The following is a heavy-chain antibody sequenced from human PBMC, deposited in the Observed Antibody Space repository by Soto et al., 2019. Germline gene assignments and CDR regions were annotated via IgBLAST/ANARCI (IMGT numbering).Heavy chain of an antibody. Sequence: GGSLRLSCAASGFTFSSYSMNWVRQAPGKGLEWVSSISSSSSYIYYADSVKGRFTISRDNAKNSLYLQMNSLRAEDTAVYYCARDPGSSSRYYGMDVWGQGTTVTVSS. D-gene: IGHD6-13*01. CDR3: ARDPGSSSRYYGMDV. J-gene: IGHJ6*02. CDR2: ISSSSSYI. V-gene: IGHV3-21*01. CDR1: GFTFSSYS.